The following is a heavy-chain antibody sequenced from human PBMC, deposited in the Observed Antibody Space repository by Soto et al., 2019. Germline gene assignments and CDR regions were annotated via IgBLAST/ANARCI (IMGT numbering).Heavy chain of an antibody. CDR3: ARGQDSSGRYGVYYYYYGMDV. CDR2: TYYRSKWYN. D-gene: IGHD6-19*01. Sequence: SQTLSLTCAISGDSVSSNSATWNWIRQSPSRGLEWLGRTYYRSKWYNDYAVSVKSRITINVDTSKNQFSLKLSSVTAADTAVYYCARGQDSSGRYGVYYYYYGMDVWGQGTTVTVSS. J-gene: IGHJ6*02. V-gene: IGHV6-1*01. CDR1: GDSVSSNSAT.